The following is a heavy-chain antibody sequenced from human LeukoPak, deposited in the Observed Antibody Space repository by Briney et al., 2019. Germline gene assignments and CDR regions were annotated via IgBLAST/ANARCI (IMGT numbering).Heavy chain of an antibody. CDR3: AKDIGSGYCSSTSCQTTNIDY. J-gene: IGHJ4*02. D-gene: IGHD2-2*01. CDR2: ISWNSGSI. CDR1: GFTFDDYA. Sequence: GGSLRLSCAASGFTFDDYAMHWVRQAPGKGLEWVPGISWNSGSIGYADSVKGRFTISRDNAKNSLYLQMNSLRAEDTALYYCAKDIGSGYCSSTSCQTTNIDYWGQGTLVTVSS. V-gene: IGHV3-9*01.